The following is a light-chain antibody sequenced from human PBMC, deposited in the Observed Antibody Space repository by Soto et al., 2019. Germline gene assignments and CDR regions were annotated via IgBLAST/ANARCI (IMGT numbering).Light chain of an antibody. Sequence: QAVLTQPGSVSGSPGQSITISCTGSSSDFGAYNYVSWYQQLPGTAPKLLIYDDNKRPSGIPDRFSGSKSGTSATLGITGFQTGDEADYYCGSWDSSLSAYVFGTGTKVTVL. CDR1: SSDFGAYNY. CDR3: GSWDSSLSAYV. V-gene: IGLV1-51*01. CDR2: DDN. J-gene: IGLJ1*01.